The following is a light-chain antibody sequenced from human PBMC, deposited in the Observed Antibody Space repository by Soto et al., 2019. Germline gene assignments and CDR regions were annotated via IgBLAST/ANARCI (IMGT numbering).Light chain of an antibody. CDR3: AAWDDSLNGYV. V-gene: IGLV1-44*01. CDR1: SSNIGGNT. Sequence: QSVLTQPPSASGTPGQRVTISCSGSSSNIGGNTVNWYQQLPGTAPKLLIYSNNQRPSGVPARFSGSKSGTSASLAISGHQSDDEADYYCAAWDDSLNGYVFGTGTKLTVL. CDR2: SNN. J-gene: IGLJ6*01.